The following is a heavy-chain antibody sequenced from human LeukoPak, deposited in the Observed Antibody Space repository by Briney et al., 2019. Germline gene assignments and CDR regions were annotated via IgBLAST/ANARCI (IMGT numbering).Heavy chain of an antibody. D-gene: IGHD2/OR15-2a*01. J-gene: IGHJ4*02. Sequence: GGSLRLSCAASGFTFSSYWVHWVRQVPGKGLVWVSHINSDGSSTNYADSVKGRFTISRDNAKNTLYLQMNSLRAEDTAVYHCVSSSDSNTPFDYWGQGTLVTVSS. CDR1: GFTFSSYW. V-gene: IGHV3-74*01. CDR3: VSSSDSNTPFDY. CDR2: INSDGSST.